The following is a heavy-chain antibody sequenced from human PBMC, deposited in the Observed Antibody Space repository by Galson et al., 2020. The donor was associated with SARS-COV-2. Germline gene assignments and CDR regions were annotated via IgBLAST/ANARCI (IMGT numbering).Heavy chain of an antibody. D-gene: IGHD6-13*01. CDR3: AAVSSSWSIPPHDYYGMDV. CDR1: GFNITRSP. Sequence: GGSLKISCKASGFNITRSPVQRVRQARGQRLEWTGWIVVCSGNTNYAQRFKERVSITRDMSTSTAYMELSSLRSEDTAVYYCAAVSSSWSIPPHDYYGMDVWGQGTTVTGSS. V-gene: IGHV1-58*01. CDR2: IVVCSGNT. J-gene: IGHJ6*02.